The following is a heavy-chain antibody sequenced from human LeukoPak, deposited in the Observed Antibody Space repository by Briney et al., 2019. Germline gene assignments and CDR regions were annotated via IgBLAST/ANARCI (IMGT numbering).Heavy chain of an antibody. J-gene: IGHJ4*02. V-gene: IGHV3-43*02. Sequence: GGSLRLSCAAPGFTFDDYAMHWVRQAPGKGLEWVSLISGDGGSTYYADSVKGRFTISRDNSKNSLYLQMNSLRTEDTALYYCAKDMSYYYDSSGYFETPGYWGQGTLVTVSS. CDR2: ISGDGGST. CDR3: AKDMSYYYDSSGYFETPGY. D-gene: IGHD3-22*01. CDR1: GFTFDDYA.